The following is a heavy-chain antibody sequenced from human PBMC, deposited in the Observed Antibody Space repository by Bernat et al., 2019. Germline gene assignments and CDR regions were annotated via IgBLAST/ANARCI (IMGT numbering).Heavy chain of an antibody. CDR1: GGSITSSPYY. Sequence: QLQLQESGPGLVRASETLSLTCTVSGGSITSSPYYWGWIRQPPGKELQWIGSLYYSGSTYYNPSLKSRVSISVDTSKNQFSLKLSSVNAADTAVYFWARAEGCSSSCFGAGNWFDPWGQGTLVTVSS. V-gene: IGHV4-39*01. J-gene: IGHJ5*02. D-gene: IGHD2-2*01. CDR2: LYYSGST. CDR3: ARAEGCSSSCFGAGNWFDP.